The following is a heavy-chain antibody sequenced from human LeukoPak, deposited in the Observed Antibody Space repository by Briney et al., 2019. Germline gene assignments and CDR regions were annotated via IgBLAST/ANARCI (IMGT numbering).Heavy chain of an antibody. CDR3: ARDRNYYDHNGNFDY. V-gene: IGHV1-2*02. D-gene: IGHD3-22*01. Sequence: ASVKVSCKASGYTFTGYYMHWVRQAPGQGLEWMGWINPNSGGTNYAQKFQGRVTLTRDTSLSTAYMELSRLRSDDTAVYYCARDRNYYDHNGNFDYWGQGTLVTVSS. J-gene: IGHJ4*02. CDR1: GYTFTGYY. CDR2: INPNSGGT.